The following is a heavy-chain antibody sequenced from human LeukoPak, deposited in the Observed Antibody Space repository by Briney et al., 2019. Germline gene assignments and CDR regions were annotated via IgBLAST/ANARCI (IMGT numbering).Heavy chain of an antibody. CDR3: ARDKGLPQAFDI. D-gene: IGHD5/OR15-5a*01. V-gene: IGHV4-59*01. J-gene: IGHJ3*02. Sequence: PSETLSLTCTVSGGSTSSFYWSWIRQPPGKGLEYIGYISYSGTTSYNPSLKSRVTISVDTSKNQFSLKLTSVTAADTAVYYCARDKGLPQAFDIWGQGTMVTVSS. CDR2: ISYSGTT. CDR1: GGSTSSFY.